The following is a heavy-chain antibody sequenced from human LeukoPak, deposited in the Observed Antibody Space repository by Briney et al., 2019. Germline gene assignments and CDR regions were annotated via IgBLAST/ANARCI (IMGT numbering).Heavy chain of an antibody. V-gene: IGHV3-23*01. Sequence: PGGSLRLSCAASGFTFSSYAMSWVRQAPGKGLEWVSAISGSGGSTDYADSVKGRFTISRDNSKNTLYLQMNSLRAEDPAIYFCAKSLPGGYSYGTIDYWGQGTLVTVSS. CDR3: AKSLPGGYSYGTIDY. CDR2: ISGSGGST. D-gene: IGHD5-18*01. J-gene: IGHJ4*02. CDR1: GFTFSSYA.